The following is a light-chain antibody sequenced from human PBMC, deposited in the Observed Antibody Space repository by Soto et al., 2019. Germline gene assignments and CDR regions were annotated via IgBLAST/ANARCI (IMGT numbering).Light chain of an antibody. V-gene: IGKV3-15*01. J-gene: IGKJ4*01. CDR2: GAS. CDR3: QQYYTYSSLT. CDR1: QSVAGN. Sequence: EIVMTQSPATLSVSPGETATLSCRASQSVAGNLAWYQQKPGQPPRLLIYGASTRATDMPGTFSGRGSGTEFTLTITSLRPEDFATYYCQQYYTYSSLTFGGGTKVDIK.